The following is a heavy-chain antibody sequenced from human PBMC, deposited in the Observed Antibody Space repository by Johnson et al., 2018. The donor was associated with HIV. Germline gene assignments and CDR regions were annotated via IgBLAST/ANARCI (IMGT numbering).Heavy chain of an antibody. J-gene: IGHJ3*02. Sequence: VQLVESGGGVVQPGRSLRLSCAASGFTLSNNALHWVRQAPGKGLEWVAVIWYDGSNKYYADSVKGRFTISRDNSKNTLYLQMNSLRPEDTAVYYCARDGSTSCSDCFDAFDIWGQGTMVAVSS. V-gene: IGHV3-30*01. CDR1: GFTLSNNA. CDR3: ARDGSTSCSDCFDAFDI. D-gene: IGHD2-2*01. CDR2: IWYDGSNK.